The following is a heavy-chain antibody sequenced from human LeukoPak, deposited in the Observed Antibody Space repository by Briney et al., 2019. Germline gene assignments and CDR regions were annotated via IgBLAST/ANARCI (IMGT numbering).Heavy chain of an antibody. CDR3: ARHKYTTSSPFFDY. J-gene: IGHJ4*02. V-gene: IGHV5-10-1*01. D-gene: IGHD6-6*01. CDR1: GYSFTKNW. Sequence: GESLKISCKGSGYSFTKNWITWVRQLPGKGLEWMGRIGPSDSYSNYGPAFQGHVTISVDKSISTAYLQWSSLKASDTATYYCARHKYTTSSPFFDYWGQGTLVTVSS. CDR2: IGPSDSYS.